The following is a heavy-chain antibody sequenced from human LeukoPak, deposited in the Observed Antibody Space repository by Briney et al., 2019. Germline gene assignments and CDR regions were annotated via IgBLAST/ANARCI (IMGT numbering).Heavy chain of an antibody. V-gene: IGHV3-21*01. CDR2: ISSTSSYI. CDR1: GFTFSTNS. CDR3: AREVMVVAATTFWYFDL. D-gene: IGHD2-15*01. J-gene: IGHJ2*01. Sequence: GGSLRLSCAASGFTFSTNSMHWVRQTPGKELEWVSSISSTSSYIYYADSVKGRFTISRDNAKNSLYLQMNSLRAEDTAVYYCAREVMVVAATTFWYFDLWGRGTLVTVSS.